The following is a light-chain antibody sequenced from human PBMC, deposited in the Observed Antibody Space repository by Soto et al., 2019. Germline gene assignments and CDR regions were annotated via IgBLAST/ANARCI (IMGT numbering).Light chain of an antibody. J-gene: IGKJ4*01. CDR3: QHYGSPLT. Sequence: EIMLTQSPGTLSLSPGDRATLSCRASQSVSGSYLAWYQQKPGQAPRLVIYDASSRATGIPDRFSGSGSGTDFTLTISRLEPEDFAVYYCQHYGSPLTFGGGTKVDIK. V-gene: IGKV3-20*01. CDR1: QSVSGSY. CDR2: DAS.